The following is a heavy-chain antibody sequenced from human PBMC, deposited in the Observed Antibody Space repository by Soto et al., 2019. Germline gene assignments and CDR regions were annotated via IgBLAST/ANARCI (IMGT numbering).Heavy chain of an antibody. D-gene: IGHD1-26*01. V-gene: IGHV3-73*02. Sequence: EVQLVESGGGLVQPGGSLKLSCAASGFSFSDSAMHWVRQASGKGLEWVGRIGSKGQNYETTYAASVKGRFIISTDESKNTAHQQMNSLKTEDTAVYYCTKYSGTSSAPAALGQGTLVTVSS. CDR1: GFSFSDSA. J-gene: IGHJ5*02. CDR2: IGSKGQNYET. CDR3: TKYSGTSSAPAA.